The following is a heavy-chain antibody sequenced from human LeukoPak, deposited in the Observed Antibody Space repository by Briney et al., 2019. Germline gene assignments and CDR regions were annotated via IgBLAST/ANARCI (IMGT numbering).Heavy chain of an antibody. CDR1: GYTLTELS. CDR2: LHREDGEA. D-gene: IGHD6-13*01. J-gene: IGHJ6*03. V-gene: IGHV1-24*01. Sequence: ASVKVSCKVSGYTLTELSIHWVRQAPGKGPEWMGGLHREDGEAIYAQNLQGRVTMTEDTSTATAYMELSSLRSDDTAVYYCARGRRQAAAGTGRYYYYMDVWGKGTTVTVSS. CDR3: ARGRRQAAAGTGRYYYYMDV.